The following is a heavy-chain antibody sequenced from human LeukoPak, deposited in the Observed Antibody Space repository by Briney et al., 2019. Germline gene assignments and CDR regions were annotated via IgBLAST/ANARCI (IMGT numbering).Heavy chain of an antibody. CDR3: ARDPFRSSFDS. Sequence: PSETLSLTCTVSGDSINNFYWNWIRQPAGKGLEWIGRIYTSGATNYNPSLKSRVTMSVDTSKTQFSLKLTSVTAADTAVYYCARDPFRSSFDSWGQGTLVTVSS. J-gene: IGHJ4*02. CDR1: GDSINNFY. V-gene: IGHV4-4*07. D-gene: IGHD1-26*01. CDR2: IYTSGAT.